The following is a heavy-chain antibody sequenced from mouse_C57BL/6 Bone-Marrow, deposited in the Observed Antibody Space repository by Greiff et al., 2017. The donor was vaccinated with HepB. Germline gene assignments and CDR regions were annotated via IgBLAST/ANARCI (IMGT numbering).Heavy chain of an antibody. V-gene: IGHV5-12*01. J-gene: IGHJ4*01. CDR2: TSNGGGSP. D-gene: IGHD2-4*01. Sequence: EVKLMESGGGLVQPGGSLKLFCAASGFTLSDYYMYWVRQTPEKRLEWVAYTSNGGGSPSYPETVTGRFTISRDNAKNTLYLQMSRLKSEDTAMYYCARHARLRRGAMDYWGQGTSVTVSS. CDR3: ARHARLRRGAMDY. CDR1: GFTLSDYY.